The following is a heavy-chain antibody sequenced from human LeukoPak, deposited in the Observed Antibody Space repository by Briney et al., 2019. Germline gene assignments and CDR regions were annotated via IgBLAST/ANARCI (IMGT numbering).Heavy chain of an antibody. V-gene: IGHV3-30*02. CDR2: IRYDGSNK. Sequence: GGSLRLSCAASGFTFSSYGMHWVRQAPGKGLEWVAFIRYDGSNKYYADSVKGRFTISRDNSKNTLYLQMNSLRAEDMAVYYCARDWEDYYDSSGYAVFGYWGQGTLVTVSS. D-gene: IGHD3-22*01. CDR1: GFTFSSYG. CDR3: ARDWEDYYDSSGYAVFGY. J-gene: IGHJ4*02.